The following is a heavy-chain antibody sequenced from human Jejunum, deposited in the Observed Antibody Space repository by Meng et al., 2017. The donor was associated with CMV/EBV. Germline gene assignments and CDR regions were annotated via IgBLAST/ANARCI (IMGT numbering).Heavy chain of an antibody. J-gene: IGHJ4*02. D-gene: IGHD3-22*01. CDR3: ARGGSRGYYYFDY. CDR2: ISPSGNI. Sequence: VRLPVAGPGLVGPSETLSLTCTVPVDSISNYFWSWIRQPAGKKLEWIGRISPSGNINYIPSLKGRVTMSLDTSNNQIFLNLTSVTAADTALYYCARGGSRGYYYFDYWGQGILVTVSS. V-gene: IGHV4-4*07. CDR1: VDSISNYF.